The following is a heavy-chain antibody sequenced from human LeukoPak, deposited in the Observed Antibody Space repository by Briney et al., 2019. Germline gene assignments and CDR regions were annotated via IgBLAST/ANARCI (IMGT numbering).Heavy chain of an antibody. CDR3: AREDHYYDYWSGYFPVSDY. V-gene: IGHV3-74*01. CDR1: EFTFSSYW. D-gene: IGHD3-3*01. Sequence: GGSLRLSCAASEFTFSSYWMHWVRQAPGKGLVWVSRISSDGSSTSYADSVKGRFTISRDNAKNTLYLQMNSLRAEDTAVYYCAREDHYYDYWSGYFPVSDYWGQGTLVTVSS. J-gene: IGHJ4*02. CDR2: ISSDGSST.